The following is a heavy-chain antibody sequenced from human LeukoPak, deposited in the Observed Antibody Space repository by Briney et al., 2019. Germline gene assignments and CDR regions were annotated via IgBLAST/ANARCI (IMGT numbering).Heavy chain of an antibody. CDR2: IVVGSGNT. Sequence: SVKVSCKASGFTFTSSAVQWVRQARGQRLEWIGWIVVGSGNTNYAQKFQERVTITRDMSTSTAYMELSSLRSEDTAVYYCAAGDFWSGYFDYWGQGTLATVSS. D-gene: IGHD3-3*01. V-gene: IGHV1-58*01. CDR1: GFTFTSSA. CDR3: AAGDFWSGYFDY. J-gene: IGHJ4*02.